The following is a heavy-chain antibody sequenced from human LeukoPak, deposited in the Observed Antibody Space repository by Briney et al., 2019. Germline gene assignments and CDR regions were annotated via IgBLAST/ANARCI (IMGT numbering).Heavy chain of an antibody. CDR2: INHSGST. CDR1: GGSFSGYY. J-gene: IGHJ3*02. Sequence: SETLSLTCAVYGGSFSGYYWSWIRQPPGKGLEWIGEINHSGSTNYNPSLKSRVTISVDTSKNQFSLKLTSVTAADTAVYYCAKYGVTMIVVAGGTDAFDIWGQGTMVTVSS. V-gene: IGHV4-34*01. D-gene: IGHD3-22*01. CDR3: AKYGVTMIVVAGGTDAFDI.